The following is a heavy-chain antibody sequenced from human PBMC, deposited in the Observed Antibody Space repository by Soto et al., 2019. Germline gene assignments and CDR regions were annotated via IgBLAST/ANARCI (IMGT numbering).Heavy chain of an antibody. J-gene: IGHJ4*02. D-gene: IGHD2-15*01. V-gene: IGHV1-8*01. CDR3: ARGLRHCSGGRCYLYYFVY. CDR2: MNPTSGNT. CDR1: GYTFTSYD. Sequence: QVQLVQSGAEVKKPGASVKVSCKASGYTFTSYDINWVRQATGQGLEWMGWMNPTSGNTGYAQKFQGRVTMTGNTSISTAYMERGVRESEDTPVYYCARGLRHCSGGRCYLYYFVYGVQGTLVTVPS.